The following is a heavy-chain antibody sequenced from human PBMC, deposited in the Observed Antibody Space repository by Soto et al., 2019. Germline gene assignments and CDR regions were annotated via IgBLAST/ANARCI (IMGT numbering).Heavy chain of an antibody. V-gene: IGHV3-33*01. CDR3: ARGGSIWNYRSYFGP. J-gene: IGHJ5*02. CDR2: IWHDGSTK. Sequence: QVQLVESGGGVVQPGRSLRLSCAASGFSYSTYGMHWVRQAPGKGLEWVAVIWHDGSTKYYAESVKGRFTISRDNSKNALHMQLKSLTVEDTAVYYCARGGSIWNYRSYFGPWGQGTLVTVSS. CDR1: GFSYSTYG. D-gene: IGHD1-7*01.